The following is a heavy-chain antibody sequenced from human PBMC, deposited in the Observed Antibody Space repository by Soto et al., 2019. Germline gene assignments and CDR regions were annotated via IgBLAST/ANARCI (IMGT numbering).Heavy chain of an antibody. CDR1: GFTFSSYA. CDR2: ISYDGSNK. V-gene: IGHV3-30-3*01. D-gene: IGHD2-2*02. CDR3: ARDGYCISTSCYSFDY. Sequence: QVQLVESGGGVVQPGRSLRLSCAASGFTFSSYAMHWVRQAPGKGLEWVAVISYDGSNKYYADSVKGRFTISRDNSKNTLYLQMNSLRAEDTALYYCARDGYCISTSCYSFDYWGQGTLVTVSS. J-gene: IGHJ4*02.